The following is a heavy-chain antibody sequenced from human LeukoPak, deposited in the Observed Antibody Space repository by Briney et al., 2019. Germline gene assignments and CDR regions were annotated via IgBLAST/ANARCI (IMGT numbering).Heavy chain of an antibody. CDR1: GFTFSDYE. CDR2: ISSSDTI. J-gene: IGHJ5*01. V-gene: IGHV3-69-1*01. Sequence: GVSLRLSCTASGFTFSDYERNWVRQAPGKGLEWVSYISSSDTIYYADSVKGRFTISRGNSKNTLYLQMNSLRAEDTAVYYCAKDRGSYSTTADSWGQGTLVTVSS. CDR3: AKDRGSYSTTADS. D-gene: IGHD1-26*01.